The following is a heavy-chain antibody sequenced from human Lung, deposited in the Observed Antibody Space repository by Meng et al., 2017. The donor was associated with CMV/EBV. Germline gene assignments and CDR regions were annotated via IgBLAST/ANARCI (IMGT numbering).Heavy chain of an antibody. CDR3: ATDTCFYASCYVGSFHHYFYGMDV. J-gene: IGHJ6*02. Sequence: SXXVSXKASGGAYTSYTIHWVRQAPGQGFEWMGGIIPILDVTNYAQKFQGRVTITVDKSTATAYLELGSLRSDDTAVYYCATDTCFYASCYVGSFHHYFYGMDVWXQGTTVTVSS. V-gene: IGHV1-69*10. CDR2: IIPILDVT. CDR1: GGAYTSYT. D-gene: IGHD2-2*01.